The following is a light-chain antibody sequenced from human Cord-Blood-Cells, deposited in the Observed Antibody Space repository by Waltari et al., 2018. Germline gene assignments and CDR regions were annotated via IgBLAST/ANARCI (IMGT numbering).Light chain of an antibody. V-gene: IGLV2-14*01. J-gene: IGLJ2*01. CDR2: DVS. Sequence: QSALTQPASVSGSPGQSITISCTGTSSDVGGYNYVSWYQQHPGKAPKLMIYDVSNRPSGFSNRFSGSKSGNTASRTIYGLQAEDEADYYCSSYTSSSTLVFGGGTKLTVL. CDR3: SSYTSSSTLV. CDR1: SSDVGGYNY.